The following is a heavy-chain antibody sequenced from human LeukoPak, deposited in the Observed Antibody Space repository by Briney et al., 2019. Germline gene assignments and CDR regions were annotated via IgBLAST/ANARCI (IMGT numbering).Heavy chain of an antibody. CDR1: GYSFMTYW. CDR3: ARLSMIDTFDI. J-gene: IGHJ3*02. V-gene: IGHV5-51*01. CDR2: IYPGDSDT. D-gene: IGHD3-22*01. Sequence: GESLKISCRASGYSFMTYWIGWVRQMPGKGLEWMAIIYPGDSDTKYSPSFQDQVTISADKSINTAYLHWRSLKASDTAMYYCARLSMIDTFDIWGLGTVVTVSS.